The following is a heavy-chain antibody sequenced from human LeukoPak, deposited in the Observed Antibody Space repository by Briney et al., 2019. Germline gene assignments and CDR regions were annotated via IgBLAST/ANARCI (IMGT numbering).Heavy chain of an antibody. V-gene: IGHV3-23*01. CDR1: GFTFNNYA. J-gene: IGHJ4*02. CDR3: AKDLGGSTDY. D-gene: IGHD5-12*01. Sequence: GASLRLSCAASGFTFNNYAMSWVRQAPGKGLEWVSLIRGSTYYADSVKGRFTISRDNSQNTLYLQMNSLRAEDTALYYCAKDLGGSTDYGGQGTLVTVSS. CDR2: IRGST.